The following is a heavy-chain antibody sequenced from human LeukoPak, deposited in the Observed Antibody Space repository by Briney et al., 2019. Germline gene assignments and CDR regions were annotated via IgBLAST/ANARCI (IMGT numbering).Heavy chain of an antibody. CDR3: ARRPAYYYDSSGYYLSLYYFDY. J-gene: IGHJ4*02. Sequence: SETLSLTCAVYGGSFSGYYWSWICQPPGKGLEWIGEINHSGSTNYNPSLKSRVTISVDTSKNQFSLKLSSVTAADTAVYYCARRPAYYYDSSGYYLSLYYFDYWGQGTLVTVSS. V-gene: IGHV4-34*01. CDR2: INHSGST. D-gene: IGHD3-22*01. CDR1: GGSFSGYY.